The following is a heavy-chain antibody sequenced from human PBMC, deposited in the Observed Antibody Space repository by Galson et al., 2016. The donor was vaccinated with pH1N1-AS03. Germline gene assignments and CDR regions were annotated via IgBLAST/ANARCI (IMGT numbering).Heavy chain of an antibody. Sequence: ETLSLTCNVSGDSVTNSYWSWIRQSPGKGLEWIGHRFYSLSPDYNPSLKRRVPILVDTSKNQFSLKLMSVRAADTAVYFCARGAGLEANLNFWGPGTLVTVSS. CDR3: ARGAGLEANLNF. D-gene: IGHD1-7*01. V-gene: IGHV4-59*02. CDR1: GDSVTNSY. CDR2: RFYSLSP. J-gene: IGHJ4*02.